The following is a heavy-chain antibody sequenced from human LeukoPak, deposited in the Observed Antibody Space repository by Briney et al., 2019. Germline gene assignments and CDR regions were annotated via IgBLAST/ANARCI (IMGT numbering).Heavy chain of an antibody. CDR3: AGDYVGGGWFDP. Sequence: SETLSLTCTVSGASISSYYWSWIRQPPGKGLEWIGYIYYSGSTNYNPSLKSRVTISVDTSKNQFSLKLSSVTAADTAVYYCAGDYVGGGWFDPWGQGTLVTVSS. CDR1: GASISSYY. CDR2: IYYSGST. D-gene: IGHD4-17*01. V-gene: IGHV4-59*01. J-gene: IGHJ5*02.